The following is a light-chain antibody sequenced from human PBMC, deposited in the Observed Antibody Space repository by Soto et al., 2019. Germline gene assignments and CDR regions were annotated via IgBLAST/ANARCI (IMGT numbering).Light chain of an antibody. CDR2: GAS. CDR3: RQSATSPRT. CDR1: QTVGNNY. J-gene: IGKJ1*01. Sequence: SPGTLSLSPGERATLSCRASQTVGNNYLDWYQQKPGQAPRLLIYGASSRATVIPDRFSGSGSGTDFTLTISRLEPEDFAVYYCRQSATSPRTFGQGTKV. V-gene: IGKV3-20*01.